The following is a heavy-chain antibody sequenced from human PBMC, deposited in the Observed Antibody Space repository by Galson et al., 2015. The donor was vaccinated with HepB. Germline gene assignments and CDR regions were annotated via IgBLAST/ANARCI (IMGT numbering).Heavy chain of an antibody. J-gene: IGHJ4*02. Sequence: SLRLSCAASGFTLSDYVVHWVRQAPGKGLECVSTISSSGGSTYYADSVKGRFTISRDNSKNTVYLQMSSLRSEDTAIYHCVKDSWFDLWGQGTLVTVSS. CDR3: VKDSWFDL. D-gene: IGHD2-15*01. V-gene: IGHV3-64D*06. CDR1: GFTLSDYV. CDR2: ISSSGGST.